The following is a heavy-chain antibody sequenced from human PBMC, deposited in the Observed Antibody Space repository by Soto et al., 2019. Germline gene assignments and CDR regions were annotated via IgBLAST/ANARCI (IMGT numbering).Heavy chain of an antibody. V-gene: IGHV3-23*01. J-gene: IGHJ4*02. CDR1: GFTFSTYA. Sequence: PGGSLSLSCAASGFTFSTYAMIWVRQAPGKGLEWVSVITGSGGRTYYADSVKGRFTISRDTSKKTLFLQMNSLRAEDTAVYYCAKDRYGDYGGIDYWGQGTMVTVSS. CDR2: ITGSGGRT. D-gene: IGHD4-17*01. CDR3: AKDRYGDYGGIDY.